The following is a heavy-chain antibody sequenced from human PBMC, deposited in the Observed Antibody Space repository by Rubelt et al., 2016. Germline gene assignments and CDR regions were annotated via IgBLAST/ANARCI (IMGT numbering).Heavy chain of an antibody. V-gene: IGHV3-74*01. J-gene: IGHJ4*02. D-gene: IGHD6-13*01. Sequence: GSLRLSCEAYGFTFSSYSMHWVRQDPGKGLVWVSRINGDGSSTSYADSVKGRFTISRDNAKYTLYMQMNSLRAEETAVYYCARDDSNSRVVDFDYWGQGTLVTVSS. CDR2: INGDGSST. CDR3: ARDDSNSRVVDFDY. CDR1: GFTFSSYS.